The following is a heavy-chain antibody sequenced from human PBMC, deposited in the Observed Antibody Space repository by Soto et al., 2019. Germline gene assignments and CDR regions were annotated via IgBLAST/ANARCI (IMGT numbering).Heavy chain of an antibody. Sequence: QVQLVQSGAEVRKPGAAVKISSKASGYTFSSHYMHWVRQAAGQEVEWMGIVNPSGGSTTYAQNFQGRVTLSRDTSTSTLYMELSSLRSADTAVYYCARGRGSGYDAFDIWGQGTMVTVSS. CDR1: GYTFSSHY. CDR2: VNPSGGST. V-gene: IGHV1-46*01. D-gene: IGHD5-12*01. CDR3: ARGRGSGYDAFDI. J-gene: IGHJ3*02.